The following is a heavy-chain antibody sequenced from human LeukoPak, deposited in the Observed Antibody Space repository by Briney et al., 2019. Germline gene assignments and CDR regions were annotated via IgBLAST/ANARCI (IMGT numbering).Heavy chain of an antibody. CDR1: GFTVSNKY. V-gene: IGHV4-34*01. J-gene: IGHJ4*02. CDR2: INHSGST. Sequence: GSLRLSCVASGFTVSNKYMSWVRQPPGKGMEWVGEINHSGSTNYNPSLKSRVTISVDTSKNQFSLKLSSVTPADTAVYYCARHAVEGKWLQFYYFNYWGQGSLVTVSS. D-gene: IGHD5-24*01. CDR3: ARHAVEGKWLQFYYFNY.